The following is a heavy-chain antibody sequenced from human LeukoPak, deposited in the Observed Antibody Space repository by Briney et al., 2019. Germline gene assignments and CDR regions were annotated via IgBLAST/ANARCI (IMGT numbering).Heavy chain of an antibody. CDR2: ISGSGGST. J-gene: IGHJ4*02. D-gene: IGHD1-26*01. CDR1: GFTFSSYA. CDR3: AKGFRGSYLQAY. V-gene: IGHV3-23*01. Sequence: AGGSLRLSCAASGFTFSSYAMSWVRQAPGKGLEWVSGISGSGGSTYYADSVKGRFTISRDNSKDTLYLQMNSLRAEDTAVYYCAKGFRGSYLQAYWGQGTLVTVSS.